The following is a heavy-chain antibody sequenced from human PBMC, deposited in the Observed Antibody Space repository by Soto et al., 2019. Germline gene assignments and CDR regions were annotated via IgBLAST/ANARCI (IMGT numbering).Heavy chain of an antibody. CDR1: GFTFSSYA. V-gene: IGHV3-23*01. J-gene: IGHJ5*02. Sequence: GGSLRLSCAASGFTFSSYAMSWVRQAPGKGLEWVSAISGSGGSTYYADSVKGRFTISRDNSKNTLYLQMNSLRAEDTAVYYRAKGSVVVITYNWFDPWGQGTLVTVSS. CDR3: AKGSVVVITYNWFDP. D-gene: IGHD3-22*01. CDR2: ISGSGGST.